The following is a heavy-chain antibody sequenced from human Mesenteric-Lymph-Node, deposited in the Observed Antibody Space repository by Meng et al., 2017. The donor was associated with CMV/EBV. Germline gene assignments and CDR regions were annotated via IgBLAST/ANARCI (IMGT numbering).Heavy chain of an antibody. CDR2: IKSSGGST. J-gene: IGHJ4*02. D-gene: IGHD3-10*01. CDR3: ARELYASGVGGFFDY. V-gene: IGHV1-46*01. CDR1: GYTFTSNY. Sequence: ASVKVSCKASGYTFTSNYMHWVRQAPGQGLEWMGIIKSSGGSTSYAQKFQGRVTMTRDTSTSTVYMELSSLRSEDTAVYFCARELYASGVGGFFDYWGQGTLVTVSS.